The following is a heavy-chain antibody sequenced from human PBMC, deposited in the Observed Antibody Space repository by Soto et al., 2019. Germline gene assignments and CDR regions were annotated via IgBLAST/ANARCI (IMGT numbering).Heavy chain of an antibody. V-gene: IGHV1-69*12. CDR1: GGTFSSSA. J-gene: IGHJ6*02. CDR3: ARDNGRPQLGGNYYYITDV. Sequence: QVQLVQSGAEVKEPGSSVKVSCQASGGTFSSSALSWVRQAPGQGLEWMGGIIPLFRTPDYAQQFQGRVTITADESTSTAYMELSSLRSEDRAIYYCARDNGRPQLGGNYYYITDVWRQGTTIPVSS. CDR2: IIPLFRTP. D-gene: IGHD3-3*02.